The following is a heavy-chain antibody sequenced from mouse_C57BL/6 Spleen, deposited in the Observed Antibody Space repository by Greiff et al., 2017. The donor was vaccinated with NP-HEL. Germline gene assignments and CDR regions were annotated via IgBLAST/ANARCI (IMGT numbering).Heavy chain of an antibody. D-gene: IGHD2-3*01. CDR1: GYTFTSYG. J-gene: IGHJ2*01. CDR3: AREGDDGYSYYFDY. Sequence: VQLQQSGAELARPGASVKLSCKASGYTFTSYGISWVKQRTGQGLEWIGEIYPRSGNTYYNEKFKGKATLTADKSSSTAYMELRSLTSEDSAVYVCAREGDDGYSYYFDYWGQGTTLTVSS. V-gene: IGHV1-81*01. CDR2: IYPRSGNT.